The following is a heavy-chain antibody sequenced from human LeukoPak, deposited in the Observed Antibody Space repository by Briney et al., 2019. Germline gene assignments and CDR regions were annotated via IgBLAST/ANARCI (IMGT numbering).Heavy chain of an antibody. J-gene: IGHJ6*03. V-gene: IGHV3-49*03. CDR3: ARVSRSAVAVYYYYMDV. CDR1: GFTFGDYI. D-gene: IGHD6-19*01. CDR2: IRTKSSSGTT. Sequence: PGGSLRLSCTSSGFTFGDYIMIWFRQALGKGLEWVGFIRTKSSSGTTEYAASAKGRFTISRDDSKSITYLQMNSLGTGGTAGYYCARVSRSAVAVYYYYMDVGGKGTTVIVSS.